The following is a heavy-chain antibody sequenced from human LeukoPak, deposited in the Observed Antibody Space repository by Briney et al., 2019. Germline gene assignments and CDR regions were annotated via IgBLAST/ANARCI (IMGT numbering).Heavy chain of an antibody. Sequence: PSETLSLTCTVSGGSINNYYWSWIRQPAGKGLEWIGRIYTRGSTNYNPSLKSRVTMSVDTSKNQFSLKLSSVTAADTAVHYCARGRYCSADICSGGDAFDIRGQGTMVSVSS. CDR3: ARGRYCSADICSGGDAFDI. CDR1: GGSINNYY. D-gene: IGHD2-15*01. CDR2: IYTRGST. J-gene: IGHJ3*02. V-gene: IGHV4-4*07.